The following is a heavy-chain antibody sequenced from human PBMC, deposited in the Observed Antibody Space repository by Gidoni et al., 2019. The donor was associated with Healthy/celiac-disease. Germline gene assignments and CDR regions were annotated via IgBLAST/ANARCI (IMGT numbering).Heavy chain of an antibody. CDR3: ARADCGGDCLDY. V-gene: IGHV3-33*01. Sequence: QVQLVESGGGVVQPGRSLRLSCAASGFTFSCYGMHWVRQAPGKGLEWVAVIWYDGSNNYYADSVKGRFTISRDNSKNTLYLQMNSLRAEDTAVYYCARADCGGDCLDYWGQGTLVTVSS. D-gene: IGHD2-21*02. J-gene: IGHJ4*02. CDR1: GFTFSCYG. CDR2: IWYDGSNN.